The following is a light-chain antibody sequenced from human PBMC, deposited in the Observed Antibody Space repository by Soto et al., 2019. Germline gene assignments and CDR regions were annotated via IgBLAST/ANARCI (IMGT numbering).Light chain of an antibody. CDR3: HQYGSSPRT. CDR2: GAS. J-gene: IGKJ2*01. V-gene: IGKV3-20*01. Sequence: EIVLTQSPGTLSLSPGERVTLSCRASQSVSSSYLAWYQQKPGQAPRLLISGASSRATGIPDRFSGGGSGTDFTLTISRLEPEDFALYYCHQYGSSPRTFGQGTKLEIK. CDR1: QSVSSSY.